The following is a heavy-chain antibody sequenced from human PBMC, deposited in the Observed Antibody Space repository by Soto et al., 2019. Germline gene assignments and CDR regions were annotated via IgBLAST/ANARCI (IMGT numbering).Heavy chain of an antibody. J-gene: IGHJ3*02. D-gene: IGHD3-10*01. CDR2: FNPSGDAT. CDR1: GYIFSNYY. Sequence: QVQLVQSGAEVKKPGTSVKVSCKASGYIFSNYYMHWVRQAPGQGLEWMGVFNPSGDATHYAQSFQGRVSVTRDTSTSTVYMELSTLTSEDTAVYCFARRGMSKIGFDTWGQGTMVTVSS. V-gene: IGHV1-46*01. CDR3: ARRGMSKIGFDT.